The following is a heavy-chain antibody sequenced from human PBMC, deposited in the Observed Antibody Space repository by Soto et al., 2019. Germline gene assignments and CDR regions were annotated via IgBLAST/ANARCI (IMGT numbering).Heavy chain of an antibody. Sequence: QVQLVQSGAEVKKPGSSVKVSCKASGGTFSSYTISWVRQAPGQGLEWMGRIIPILGIANYAQKFQGRVTITADKSTGTAYMELSSLRSEDTAVYYCARVCCSNSCYRNSFDYWGQGTLVTVSS. V-gene: IGHV1-69*02. J-gene: IGHJ4*02. CDR2: IIPILGIA. CDR3: ARVCCSNSCYRNSFDY. CDR1: GGTFSSYT. D-gene: IGHD2-2*01.